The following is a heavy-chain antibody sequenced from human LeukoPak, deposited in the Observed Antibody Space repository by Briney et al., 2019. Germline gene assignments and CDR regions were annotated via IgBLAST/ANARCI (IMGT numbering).Heavy chain of an antibody. CDR3: VRDHRWAFDY. V-gene: IGHV3-48*01. CDR2: IRTSPSVT. Sequence: GGSLRLYCVASGFTFSSYSMNWVRQAPGKGLEWVSYIRTSPSVTNYADSVKGRFTVSRDNVENLVFLQMSSLRVEDTAVYYCVRDHRWAFDYWGQGTLVTVSS. J-gene: IGHJ4*02. CDR1: GFTFSSYS.